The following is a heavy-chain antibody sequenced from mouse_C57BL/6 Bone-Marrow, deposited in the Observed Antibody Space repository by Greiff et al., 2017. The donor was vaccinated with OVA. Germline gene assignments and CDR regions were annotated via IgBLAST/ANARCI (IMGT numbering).Heavy chain of an antibody. CDR2: IDPEDGDT. J-gene: IGHJ4*01. Sequence: EVQLQQSGAELVRPGASVKLSCTASGFNIKDYYMHWVKQRPEQGLEWIGRIDPEDGDTEYAPKFQGKATMTADTSSNTAYLQLSSLTSEDTAVYYCTPTGTNYYAMDYWGQGTSVTVSS. CDR1: GFNIKDYY. D-gene: IGHD4-1*02. V-gene: IGHV14-1*01. CDR3: TPTGTNYYAMDY.